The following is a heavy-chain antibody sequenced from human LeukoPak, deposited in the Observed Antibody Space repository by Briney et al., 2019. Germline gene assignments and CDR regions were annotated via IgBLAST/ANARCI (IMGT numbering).Heavy chain of an antibody. Sequence: GGLRLSCAASGFTFSSYAMSWVRQAPGKGLEWVSTISPAGGTTYYAESMKGRFTISRDNSKSTLYLQMNSLRVDDTAVYYCTKVRSGSSNWALRVFDYWGQGALVTVSS. V-gene: IGHV3-23*01. CDR1: GFTFSSYA. CDR3: TKVRSGSSNWALRVFDY. J-gene: IGHJ4*02. CDR2: ISPAGGTT. D-gene: IGHD6-13*01.